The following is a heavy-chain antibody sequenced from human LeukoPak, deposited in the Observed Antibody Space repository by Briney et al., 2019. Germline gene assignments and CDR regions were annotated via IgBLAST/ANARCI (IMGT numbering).Heavy chain of an antibody. D-gene: IGHD5-24*01. Sequence: GGSLRLSCAASAFTFTDYAMHWVRQAPGKGLEWVAVISYDGTNKYYADSVKGRFTISRDDSKNTLYLQMNSLRADDTAVYYCARVTSRVVEMATIGLDYWGQETLVTVSS. V-gene: IGHV3-30*08. J-gene: IGHJ4*02. CDR3: ARVTSRVVEMATIGLDY. CDR2: ISYDGTNK. CDR1: AFTFTDYA.